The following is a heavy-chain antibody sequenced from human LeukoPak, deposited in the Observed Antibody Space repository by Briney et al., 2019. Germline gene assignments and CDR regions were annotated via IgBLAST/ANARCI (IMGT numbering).Heavy chain of an antibody. CDR3: ARGGRTTWHGMDV. D-gene: IGHD4-17*01. CDR1: GFTFSTYG. Sequence: GGSLRLSCEASGFTFSTYGMHWVRQAPGKGLEWVAVIWYDGSNKNYADSVKGRFTISRDNSKNTLYLQMNSLRAEDTAVYYCARGGRTTWHGMDVWGQETTVSVSS. CDR2: IWYDGSNK. V-gene: IGHV3-33*01. J-gene: IGHJ6*02.